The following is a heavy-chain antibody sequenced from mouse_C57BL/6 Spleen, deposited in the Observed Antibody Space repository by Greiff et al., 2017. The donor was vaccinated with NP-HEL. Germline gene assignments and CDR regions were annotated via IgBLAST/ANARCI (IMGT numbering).Heavy chain of an antibody. D-gene: IGHD1-1*01. J-gene: IGHJ2*01. Sequence: EVKLVESGGGLVKPGGSLKLSCAASGFTFSSYAMSWVRQTPEKRLEWVATISDGGSYTYYPDNVKGRFTISRDNAKNNLYLQMSHLKSEDTAMYYCARAITTVVDPYYFDYWGQGTTRTVSS. CDR1: GFTFSSYA. CDR3: ARAITTVVDPYYFDY. CDR2: ISDGGSYT. V-gene: IGHV5-4*03.